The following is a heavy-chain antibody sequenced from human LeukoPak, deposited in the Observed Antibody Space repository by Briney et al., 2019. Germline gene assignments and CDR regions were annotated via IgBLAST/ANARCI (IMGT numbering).Heavy chain of an antibody. Sequence: KPSETLALTCAVYDGSFSGSYWTWIRQPPGKGMEWIGEIDHTKTNNYNPTLKSPATIPVDASKNQFSLKLGSVTAADTAMYYCARLRVGHKLTALRTKQDDYLDHWGQGTLVIVSS. CDR2: IDHTKTN. D-gene: IGHD2-21*02. CDR3: ARLRVGHKLTALRTKQDDYLDH. V-gene: IGHV4-34*01. J-gene: IGHJ4*02. CDR1: DGSFSGSY.